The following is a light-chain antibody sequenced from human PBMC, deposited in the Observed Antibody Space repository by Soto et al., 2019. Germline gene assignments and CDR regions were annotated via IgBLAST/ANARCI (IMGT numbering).Light chain of an antibody. Sequence: DIQMTQPLSSLSASVGDRVTITCRARQSISSYLNWYQQKPGKAPKLPIYGASSLESGVPARFSGSGSGAEFTLTISSLQPEDFAAYYCQQYNSYWAFGQGTKVAIK. CDR3: QQYNSYWA. CDR2: GAS. CDR1: QSISSY. J-gene: IGKJ1*01. V-gene: IGKV1-5*01.